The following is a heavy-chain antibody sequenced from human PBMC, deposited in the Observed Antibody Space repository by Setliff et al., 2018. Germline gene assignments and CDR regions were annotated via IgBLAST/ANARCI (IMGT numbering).Heavy chain of an antibody. CDR2: IWHDGGNK. J-gene: IGHJ5*02. D-gene: IGHD1-26*01. Sequence: GGSLRLSCAASGFTFSSYRMHWVRQAPGKGLEWVAVIWHDGGNKYHADSVKGRFTISRDNSKNTLYLQMNSLRAEDTAVYYCARGRVMGELRVWFDPWGQGTLVTVSS. CDR1: GFTFSSYR. V-gene: IGHV3-33*08. CDR3: ARGRVMGELRVWFDP.